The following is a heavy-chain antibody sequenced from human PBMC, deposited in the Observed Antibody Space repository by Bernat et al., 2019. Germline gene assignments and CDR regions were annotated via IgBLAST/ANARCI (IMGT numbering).Heavy chain of an antibody. CDR2: IYYSGST. J-gene: IGHJ4*02. CDR3: AREANWGYLLDY. Sequence: QVQLQESGPGLVKPSQTLSLTCTVSGGSISSGGYYWSWIRQHPGKGLEWIGYIYYSGSTYYNPSLKSRVTISVDSSKKQFSMKLSSVTAADTAVYYCAREANWGYLLDYWGQGTLVTVSS. V-gene: IGHV4-31*03. CDR1: GGSISSGGYY. D-gene: IGHD7-27*01.